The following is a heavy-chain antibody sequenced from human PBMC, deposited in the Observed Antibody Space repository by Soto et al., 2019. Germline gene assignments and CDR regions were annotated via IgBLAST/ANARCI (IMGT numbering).Heavy chain of an antibody. Sequence: PWGSQIISCAASVFHFAKFAMNWVRPAPVQGLEWFSAISGGVITTYYADSVKGRFTISRDNSRNTVHLQIDSLRAEDTAIYYCAKELEIVLMVHAASDSWGQGIPVTVSS. D-gene: IGHD2-8*01. CDR3: AKELEIVLMVHAASDS. J-gene: IGHJ4*02. V-gene: IGHV3-23*01. CDR2: ISGGVITT. CDR1: VFHFAKFA.